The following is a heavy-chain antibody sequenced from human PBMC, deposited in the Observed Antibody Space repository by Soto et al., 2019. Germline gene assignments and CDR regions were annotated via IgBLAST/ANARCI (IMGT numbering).Heavy chain of an antibody. CDR2: INNDGSTT. CDR1: GFPFSTYW. V-gene: IGHV3-74*01. CDR3: ASQGLYYYGLDV. J-gene: IGHJ6*02. Sequence: VGSLRLSCAASGFPFSTYWMHWVRQAPGKGPVWVSRINNDGSTTRYADSVKGRFTISRDNAKNTLYLQMNGLRAEDTAVYYCASQGLYYYGLDVWGQGTTVTVSS.